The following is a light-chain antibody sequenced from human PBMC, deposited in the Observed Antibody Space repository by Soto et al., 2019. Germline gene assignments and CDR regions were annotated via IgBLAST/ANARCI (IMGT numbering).Light chain of an antibody. J-gene: IGKJ4*01. CDR1: QGIGVY. V-gene: IGKV1-27*01. Sequence: DIQMTQSPSSLSASLGDRVTITCRASQGIGVYLACFQQKPGKVPKLLIYAASTLQSGVPSRFSGSGSGTDFTLTITSLQPEDVATYYCQKYNSAPLTFCGGTKVEIK. CDR2: AAS. CDR3: QKYNSAPLT.